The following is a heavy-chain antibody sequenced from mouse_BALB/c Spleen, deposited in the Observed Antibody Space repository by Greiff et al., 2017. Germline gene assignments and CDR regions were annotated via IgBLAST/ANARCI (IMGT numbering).Heavy chain of an antibody. J-gene: IGHJ1*01. CDR1: GYSITSDYA. D-gene: IGHD2-3*01. CDR2: ISYSGST. CDR3: ARSDDRYFDV. V-gene: IGHV3-2*02. Sequence: VQLKESGPGLVKPSQSLSLTCTVTGYSITSDYAWNWIRQFPGNKLEWMGYISYSGSTSYNPSLKSRISITRDTSKNQFFLQLNSVTTEDTATYYCARSDDRYFDVWGAGTTVTVSS.